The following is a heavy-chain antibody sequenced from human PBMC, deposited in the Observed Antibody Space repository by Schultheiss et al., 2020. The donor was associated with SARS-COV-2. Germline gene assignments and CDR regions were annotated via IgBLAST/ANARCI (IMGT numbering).Heavy chain of an antibody. CDR3: ARDKGHYYGSGSYFDY. CDR2: ISGSGGST. Sequence: GESLKISCAASGFTFSDYYMSWIRQAPGKGLEWVSAISGSGGSTYYADSVKGRFTISRDNSKNSLYLQMNSLRAEDTAVYYCARDKGHYYGSGSYFDYWGQGTLVTVSS. CDR1: GFTFSDYY. D-gene: IGHD3-10*01. J-gene: IGHJ4*02. V-gene: IGHV3-11*04.